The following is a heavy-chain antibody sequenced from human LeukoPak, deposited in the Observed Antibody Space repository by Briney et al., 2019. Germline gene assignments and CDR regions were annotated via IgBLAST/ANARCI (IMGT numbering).Heavy chain of an antibody. V-gene: IGHV3-53*01. Sequence: KPGGSLKLSCAASGFTVSSNYMSWVRQAPGKGLEWVSVIYSGGSTYYADSVKGRFTISRDNSKNTLYLQMNSLRAEDTAVYYCARDLGKWEPQDYLGQGTPVTVSS. CDR2: IYSGGST. J-gene: IGHJ4*02. D-gene: IGHD1-26*01. CDR1: GFTVSSNY. CDR3: ARDLGKWEPQDY.